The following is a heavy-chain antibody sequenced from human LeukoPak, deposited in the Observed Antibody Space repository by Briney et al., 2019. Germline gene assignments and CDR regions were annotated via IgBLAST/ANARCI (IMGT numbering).Heavy chain of an antibody. J-gene: IGHJ4*02. CDR3: ARESSWYLDY. CDR1: GFTFSTYS. Sequence: QAGGSLRLSCAASGFTFSTYSMNWVRQAPGKGLEWISYISSSSSGIYYAGSVKGRFTISRDNAKNSLYLEMNSLRDEDTAVYYCARESSWYLDYWGQGTLVTVSS. D-gene: IGHD6-13*01. CDR2: ISSSSSGI. V-gene: IGHV3-48*02.